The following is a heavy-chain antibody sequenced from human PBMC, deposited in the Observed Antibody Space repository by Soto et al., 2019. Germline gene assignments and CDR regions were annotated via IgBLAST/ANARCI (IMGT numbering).Heavy chain of an antibody. Sequence: PSETLSLTCAVYGGSFSGYYWSWIRQPPGKGLGWIGEINHSGSTNYNLPLKSRVIISVDTSKNQFSLKLSSVTAADTAVYYCARRKAAAGTFLSFYYYGMDVWGRGTTVTVSS. V-gene: IGHV4-34*01. CDR3: ARRKAAAGTFLSFYYYGMDV. D-gene: IGHD6-13*01. CDR2: INHSGST. CDR1: GGSFSGYY. J-gene: IGHJ6*02.